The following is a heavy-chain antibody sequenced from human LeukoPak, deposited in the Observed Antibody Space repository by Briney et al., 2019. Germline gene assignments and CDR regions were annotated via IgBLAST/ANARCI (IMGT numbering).Heavy chain of an antibody. CDR2: INPNSGGT. CDR3: ARWVAGQYYFDY. V-gene: IGHV1-2*02. D-gene: IGHD6-19*01. CDR1: GYTFTDYY. J-gene: IGHJ4*02. Sequence: GASVKVSCKASGYTFTDYYIHWVRQAPGQGLEWMGWINPNSGGTNYAQKFQGGVTMSRYTSITTAYMELSRLRSDDTAVYYCARWVAGQYYFDYWGQGTLVTVSS.